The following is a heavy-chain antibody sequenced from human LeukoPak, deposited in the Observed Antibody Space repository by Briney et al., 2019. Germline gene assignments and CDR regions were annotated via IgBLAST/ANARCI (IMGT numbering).Heavy chain of an antibody. V-gene: IGHV1-69*13. J-gene: IGHJ4*02. Sequence: SVKVSCKASGGTFSSYAISWVRQAPGQGLEWMGGIIPIFGTANYAQKFQGRVTITADESTSTAYMELSSLRSEDTAVYYCARGAVTMVRGAMMGFDYWGQGTLVTVSS. D-gene: IGHD3-10*01. CDR3: ARGAVTMVRGAMMGFDY. CDR1: GGTFSSYA. CDR2: IIPIFGTA.